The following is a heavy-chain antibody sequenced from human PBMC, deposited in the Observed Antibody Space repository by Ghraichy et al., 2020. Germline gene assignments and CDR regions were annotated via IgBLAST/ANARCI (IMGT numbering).Heavy chain of an antibody. Sequence: LSLTCAISGEGVSSNSAAWNWIRQSPSRGLEWLGRTYYRSKWKNDYAVSVKSRITISPDTSKNQFSLQLNSVTPDDTAVYYCARIVGGHSDSWGQGTLVTVSS. J-gene: IGHJ4*02. CDR3: ARIVGGHSDS. D-gene: IGHD1-26*01. CDR2: TYYRSKWKN. CDR1: GEGVSSNSAA. V-gene: IGHV6-1*01.